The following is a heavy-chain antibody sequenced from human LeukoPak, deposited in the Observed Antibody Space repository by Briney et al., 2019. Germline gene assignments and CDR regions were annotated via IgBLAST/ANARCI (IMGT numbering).Heavy chain of an antibody. V-gene: IGHV3-7*01. CDR1: GFTFSSYW. D-gene: IGHD6-13*01. CDR2: IKQDGSEK. CDR3: ARDGRGSWYAHKYFDY. Sequence: PGGSLRLSCAASGFTFSSYWMSWVRQAPGKGLEWVANIKQDGSEKYYVDSVKGRFTIPRDNAKNSLYLQMISLRAEDTAVYYCARDGRGSWYAHKYFDYWGQGTLVTVSS. J-gene: IGHJ4*02.